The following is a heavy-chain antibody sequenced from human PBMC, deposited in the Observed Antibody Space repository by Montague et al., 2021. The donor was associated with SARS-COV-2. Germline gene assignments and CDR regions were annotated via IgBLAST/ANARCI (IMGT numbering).Heavy chain of an antibody. CDR2: IYHTGSA. V-gene: IGHV4-39*01. Sequence: TLSLTCTVSGGSINIITYYWAWIRQPPGKGLEWVGSIYHTGSAFYSPSLKSRVAISVDTSKNQFSLNLNSVTAADTAIYYCARHQRYTRGGSWFDPWGQGTLVTVSS. D-gene: IGHD2-2*02. J-gene: IGHJ5*02. CDR1: GGSINIITYY. CDR3: ARHQRYTRGGSWFDP.